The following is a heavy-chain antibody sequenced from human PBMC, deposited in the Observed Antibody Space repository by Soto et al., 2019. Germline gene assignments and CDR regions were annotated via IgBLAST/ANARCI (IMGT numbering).Heavy chain of an antibody. V-gene: IGHV3-30*19. CDR1: GFTFSSYG. CDR2: IWYDGSNK. CDR3: ARDHDDSSGYYFPLYFDY. D-gene: IGHD3-22*01. Sequence: PGGSLRLSCAASGFTFSSYGMHWVRQAPGKGLEWVAVIWYDGSNKYYADSVKGRFTISRDNSKNTLYLQMNSLRAEDTAVYYCARDHDDSSGYYFPLYFDYWGQGTLVTVSS. J-gene: IGHJ4*02.